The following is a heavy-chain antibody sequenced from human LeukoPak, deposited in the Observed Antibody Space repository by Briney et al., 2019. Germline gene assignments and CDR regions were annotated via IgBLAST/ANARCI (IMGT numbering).Heavy chain of an antibody. Sequence: ASVKVSCKASGYTFTGYYMHWVRQAPGQGLEWMGWINPNSGGTNYAQKFQGRVTMTRDTSISTAYMELSRLRSDDTAVYYCARVRGVAGATTLLDYWGQGTLVTVSS. V-gene: IGHV1-2*02. CDR1: GYTFTGYY. J-gene: IGHJ4*02. CDR2: INPNSGGT. D-gene: IGHD1-26*01. CDR3: ARVRGVAGATTLLDY.